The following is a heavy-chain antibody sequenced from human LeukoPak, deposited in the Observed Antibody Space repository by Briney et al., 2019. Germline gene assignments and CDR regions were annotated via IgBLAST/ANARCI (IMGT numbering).Heavy chain of an antibody. Sequence: SETLSLTCTVSGGSISSYYWSWIRQPPGKGLEWIGYIYYSGSTNYNPSLKSRVTISVDTSKNQSSLKLSSVTAADTAVYYCARHIRIAAAGTGWFDPWGQGTLVTVSS. V-gene: IGHV4-59*08. CDR3: ARHIRIAAAGTGWFDP. CDR1: GGSISSYY. J-gene: IGHJ5*02. D-gene: IGHD6-13*01. CDR2: IYYSGST.